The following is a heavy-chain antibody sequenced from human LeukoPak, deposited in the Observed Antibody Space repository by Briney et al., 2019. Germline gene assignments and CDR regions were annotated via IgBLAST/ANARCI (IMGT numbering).Heavy chain of an antibody. Sequence: ASVKVSCKASGYTFTSYDINWVRQATGHGLEWMGWMNPNSGNTGYAQKFQGRVTMTRNTPISTAYMELSRLRSDDTAVYYCARDDSSSWYAFRFWGQGTLVTVSS. D-gene: IGHD6-13*01. CDR2: MNPNSGNT. V-gene: IGHV1-8*01. J-gene: IGHJ4*02. CDR1: GYTFTSYD. CDR3: ARDDSSSWYAFRF.